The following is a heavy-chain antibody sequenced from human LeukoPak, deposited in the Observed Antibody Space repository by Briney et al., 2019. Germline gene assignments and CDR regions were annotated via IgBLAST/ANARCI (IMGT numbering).Heavy chain of an antibody. J-gene: IGHJ4*02. CDR1: GFTFTTYC. CDR2: INSDGSST. D-gene: IGHD3-16*01. Sequence: GGSLRLSCAASGFTFTTYCMSWVRQLPGKGLVWVSRINSDGSSTSYADSVKGRFTISRDNAKNTLYLQMNSLRAEDTALYYCARDSGITFGGGEVDYWGQGTLVTVSS. V-gene: IGHV3-74*01. CDR3: ARDSGITFGGGEVDY.